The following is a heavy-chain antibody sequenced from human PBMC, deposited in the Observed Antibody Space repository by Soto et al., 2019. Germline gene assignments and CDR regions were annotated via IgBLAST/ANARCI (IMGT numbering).Heavy chain of an antibody. CDR1: GFTFSSYW. Sequence: EVQLVESGGGLVQPGGSLRLSCAASGFTFSSYWMSWVRQAPGKGLEWVANIKQDGSENYYVDCVKGRSTISRDNAKNALYLQMNSLRAEDTAVYYCARDLASTTIQNYWGQGTLGTVSS. V-gene: IGHV3-7*04. J-gene: IGHJ4*02. CDR3: ARDLASTTIQNY. D-gene: IGHD4-17*01. CDR2: IKQDGSEN.